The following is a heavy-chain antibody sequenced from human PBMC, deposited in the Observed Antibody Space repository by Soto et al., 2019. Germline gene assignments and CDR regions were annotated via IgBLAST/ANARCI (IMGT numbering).Heavy chain of an antibody. V-gene: IGHV3-11*01. Sequence: QVQLVESGGGLVKPGGSLRLSCAASGFTFSDYYMTWIRQAPGKGLEWVSYINPSGGTIYYADSVKGRFTISRDNAKNSLYLQMNSLRAEDTAVYYCAGARNSYGYDSWGQGTLVTFSS. D-gene: IGHD5-18*01. J-gene: IGHJ4*02. CDR3: AGARNSYGYDS. CDR1: GFTFSDYY. CDR2: INPSGGTI.